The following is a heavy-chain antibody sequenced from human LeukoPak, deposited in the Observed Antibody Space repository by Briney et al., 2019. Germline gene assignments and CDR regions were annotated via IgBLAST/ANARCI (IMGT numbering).Heavy chain of an antibody. CDR2: IYYTGST. CDR3: ARSVGAVDY. D-gene: IGHD1-26*01. CDR1: GGSFSGYY. Sequence: SETLSLTCAVYGGSFSGYYWSWIRQPPGKGLEWIGNIYYTGSTYYNASLQSRVTISIDTSKNQFSLRLSSVTAADTAVYYCARSVGAVDYWGQGTLVTVSS. J-gene: IGHJ4*02. V-gene: IGHV4-34*01.